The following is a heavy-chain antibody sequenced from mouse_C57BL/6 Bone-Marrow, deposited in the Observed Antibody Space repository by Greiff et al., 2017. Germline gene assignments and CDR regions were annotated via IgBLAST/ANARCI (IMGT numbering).Heavy chain of an antibody. Sequence: VMLVESGAELARPGASVKLSCKASGYTFTSYGISWVKQRTGQGLEWIGEIYPRSGNTYYNEKFKGKATLTADKSSSTAYMELRSLTSEDSAVYFCEIRQGYYYAMDYWGQGTSVTVSS. D-gene: IGHD2-12*01. CDR1: GYTFTSYG. CDR3: EIRQGYYYAMDY. V-gene: IGHV1-81*01. CDR2: IYPRSGNT. J-gene: IGHJ4*01.